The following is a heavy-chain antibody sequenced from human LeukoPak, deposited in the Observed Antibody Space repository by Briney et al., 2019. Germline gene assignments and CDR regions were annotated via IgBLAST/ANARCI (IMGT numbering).Heavy chain of an antibody. D-gene: IGHD6-19*01. CDR2: IKQDGTEK. V-gene: IGHV3-7*01. CDR3: ARDLIAVAGTR. J-gene: IGHJ4*02. CDR1: GFTFSSSW. Sequence: GGSLRLSCAGSGFTFSSSWMTWVRQAPGKGLEWVANIKQDGTEKWYVDSVKGRFIISRDNAKNSLYLQMNSLRAEDTAVYYCARDLIAVAGTRWGQGTLVTVSS.